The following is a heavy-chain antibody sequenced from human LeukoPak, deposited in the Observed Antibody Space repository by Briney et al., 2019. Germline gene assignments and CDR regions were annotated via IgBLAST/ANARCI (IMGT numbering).Heavy chain of an antibody. Sequence: VSVKVSCKASGYTFTSYDINWVRQATGQGLEWMGWMNPNSGNTGYAQKFQGRVTITRNTSISTAYMELSSLRSEDTAVYYCARIYYDSSGYYYFDYWGQGTLVTVSS. CDR3: ARIYYDSSGYYYFDY. CDR2: MNPNSGNT. CDR1: GYTFTSYD. J-gene: IGHJ4*02. V-gene: IGHV1-8*03. D-gene: IGHD3-22*01.